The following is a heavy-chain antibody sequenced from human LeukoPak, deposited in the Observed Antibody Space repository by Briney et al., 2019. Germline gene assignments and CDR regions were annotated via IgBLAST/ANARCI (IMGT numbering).Heavy chain of an antibody. J-gene: IGHJ4*02. V-gene: IGHV4-39*01. CDR3: ARVVGSWSPRSGHYYDSSGYSFDY. Sequence: PSETLSLTCTVSGGSISSSSYYWGWIRQPPGKGLEWIGSIYYSGSTYYNPSLKSRVTISVDTSKNQFSLKLSSVTAADTAVYYCARVVGSWSPRSGHYYDSSGYSFDYWGQGTLVTVSS. D-gene: IGHD3-22*01. CDR1: GGSISSSSYY. CDR2: IYYSGST.